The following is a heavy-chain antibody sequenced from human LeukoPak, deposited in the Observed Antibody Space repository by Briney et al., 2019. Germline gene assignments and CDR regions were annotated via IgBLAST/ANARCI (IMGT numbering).Heavy chain of an antibody. CDR2: ISYDGSNK. CDR1: GFTFSSYG. V-gene: IGHV3-30*18. CDR3: AKGPTRVYGPYGDY. Sequence: GRSLRLSCAASGFTFSSYGMHWVRQAPGKGLEWVAVISYDGSNKYYADAVKGRFTISRDNSKNTLYLQMNSLRAEDTAVYYCAKGPTRVYGPYGDYWGQGTLVTVS. J-gene: IGHJ4*02. D-gene: IGHD5/OR15-5a*01.